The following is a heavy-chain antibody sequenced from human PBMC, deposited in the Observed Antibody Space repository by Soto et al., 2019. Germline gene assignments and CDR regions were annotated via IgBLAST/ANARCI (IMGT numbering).Heavy chain of an antibody. J-gene: IGHJ4*02. CDR1: GGSISDGAYY. CDR2: IYDSGST. D-gene: IGHD2-21*01. Sequence: QVQLQESGPGLVKPSQTLSLTCTVSGGSISDGAYYWSWIRQPPGKGLEWIGHIYDSGSTYNNPSLKSPLTISVDTSQNHFSLNLNSVTAADTAVYYCARGLSGDKVDQWGQGTLVTVSS. CDR3: ARGLSGDKVDQ. V-gene: IGHV4-30-4*01.